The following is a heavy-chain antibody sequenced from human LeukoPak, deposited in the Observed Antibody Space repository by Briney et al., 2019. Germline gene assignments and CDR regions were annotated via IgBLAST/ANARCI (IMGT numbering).Heavy chain of an antibody. Sequence: GGSLRLSCAASGFTFSSYAMSWVRQAPGKGLEWVSAISGSGGSTYYADSVKGRFTISRDNSKNTLYLQMNSLRAEDTAVYYCAKDLEWGSVRGPYQLLSGALFDYWGQGTLVTVSS. CDR2: ISGSGGST. V-gene: IGHV3-23*01. CDR3: AKDLEWGSVRGPYQLLSGALFDY. J-gene: IGHJ4*02. D-gene: IGHD2-2*01. CDR1: GFTFSSYA.